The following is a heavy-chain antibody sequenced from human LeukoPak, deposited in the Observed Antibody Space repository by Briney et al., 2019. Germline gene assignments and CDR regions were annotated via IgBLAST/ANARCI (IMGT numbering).Heavy chain of an antibody. D-gene: IGHD2-2*01. CDR3: LGYCSSTSCPRGSY. J-gene: IGHJ4*02. V-gene: IGHV4-34*01. CDR1: GGSFSGYY. Sequence: SETLSLTCAVYGGSFSGYYWSWIRQPPGKGLEWIGSIYYSGSTYYNPSLKSRVTISVDTSKNQFSLKLSSVTAADTAVYYCLGYCSSTSCPRGSYWGQGTLVTVSS. CDR2: IYYSGST.